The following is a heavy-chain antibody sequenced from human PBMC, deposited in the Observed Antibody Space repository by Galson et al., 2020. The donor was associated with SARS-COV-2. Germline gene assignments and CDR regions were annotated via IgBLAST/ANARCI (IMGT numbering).Heavy chain of an antibody. J-gene: IGHJ4*02. CDR1: GFTFITHA. CDR2: ISGSGTY. V-gene: IGHV3-21*01. D-gene: IGHD4-17*01. Sequence: GESLKISCAASGFTFITHAMNWVRQAPGKGLEWISTISGSGTYYADSVKGRFIISRDNAKNSLYLQMNSLRVEDTAVYYCASNRVDYGDNSGNYWGQGTLVTVSS. CDR3: ASNRVDYGDNSGNY.